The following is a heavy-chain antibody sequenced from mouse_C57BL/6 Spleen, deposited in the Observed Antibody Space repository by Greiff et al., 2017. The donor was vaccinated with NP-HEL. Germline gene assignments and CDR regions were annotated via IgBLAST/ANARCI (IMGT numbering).Heavy chain of an antibody. D-gene: IGHD2-2*01. J-gene: IGHJ1*03. CDR1: GFTFTDYY. CDR3: ARYSGYYWYFDV. Sequence: EVQLVESGGGLVQPGGSLSLSCAASGFTFTDYYMSWVRQPPGKALEWLGFIRNKANGYTTEYSASVKGRFTISRDNSQSILYLQMNALRAEDSATYYCARYSGYYWYFDVWGTGTTVTVSS. CDR2: IRNKANGYTT. V-gene: IGHV7-3*01.